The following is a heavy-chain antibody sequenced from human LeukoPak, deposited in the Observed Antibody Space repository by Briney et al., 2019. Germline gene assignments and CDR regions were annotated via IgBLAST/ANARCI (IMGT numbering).Heavy chain of an antibody. Sequence: SETLSLTCTVSGGSISSYYWSWIRQPPGKGLEWIGYIYYSGSTNYNPSLKSRVTISVDTSKNQFSLKLSSVTAADTAVYYCARLAPYSSGWYRFFDYWGQGTLVTVSS. CDR1: GGSISSYY. J-gene: IGHJ4*02. D-gene: IGHD6-19*01. CDR3: ARLAPYSSGWYRFFDY. V-gene: IGHV4-59*08. CDR2: IYYSGST.